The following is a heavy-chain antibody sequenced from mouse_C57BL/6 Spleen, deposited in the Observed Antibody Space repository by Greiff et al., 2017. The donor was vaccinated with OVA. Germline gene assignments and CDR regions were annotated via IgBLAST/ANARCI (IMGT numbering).Heavy chain of an antibody. CDR2: ISSGGDYI. CDR3: TREDYRVYAMDY. J-gene: IGHJ4*01. D-gene: IGHD2-14*01. Sequence: EVQVVESGEGLVKPGGSLKLSCAASGFTFSSYAMSWVRQTPEKRLEWVAYISSGGDYIYYADTVKGRFTISRDNARNTLYLQMSSLKSEDTAMYYCTREDYRVYAMDYWGQGTSVTVSS. CDR1: GFTFSSYA. V-gene: IGHV5-9-1*02.